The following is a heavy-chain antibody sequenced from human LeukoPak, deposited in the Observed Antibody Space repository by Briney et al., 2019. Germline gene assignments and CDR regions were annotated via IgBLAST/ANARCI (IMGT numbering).Heavy chain of an antibody. CDR2: IYHSGST. Sequence: PSETLSLTCAVSGYSISSGYYWGWIRQPPGKGLEWIGSIYHSGSTYYNPSLKSRVTISVDTSRNQFSLRLSPVTAADTAVYFCARHRYYYDSSGSYYFDYWGQGTLVTVSS. CDR1: GYSISSGYY. V-gene: IGHV4-38-2*01. CDR3: ARHRYYYDSSGSYYFDY. D-gene: IGHD3-22*01. J-gene: IGHJ4*02.